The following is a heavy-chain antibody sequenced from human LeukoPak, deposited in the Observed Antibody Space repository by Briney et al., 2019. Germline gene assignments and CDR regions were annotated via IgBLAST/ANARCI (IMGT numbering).Heavy chain of an antibody. CDR3: ARGPSLGAHLDY. V-gene: IGHV4-4*02. CDR2: IYHYGTT. J-gene: IGHJ4*02. Sequence: SETLSLTCAVSGGSISSDNWWTWVRQAPGKGLEWIGEIYHYGTTNYNPSLKGRVTISVDKSKNQFSLKFNSVTAADTAVYYCARGPSLGAHLDYWGQGTLVTVSS. D-gene: IGHD1-26*01. CDR1: GGSISSDNW.